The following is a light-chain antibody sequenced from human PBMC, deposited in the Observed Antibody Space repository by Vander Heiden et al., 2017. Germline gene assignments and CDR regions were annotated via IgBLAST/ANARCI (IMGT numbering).Light chain of an antibody. CDR3: QAWDSSTEV. J-gene: IGLJ2*01. CDR1: KLGDKY. CDR2: QDS. V-gene: IGLV3-1*01. Sequence: SYELTQPPSVSVSPGQTASITCSGDKLGDKYACWYQQKPGQSPVLVIYQDSKRPSGIPERFSGSNSGNTATLTISGTQAMDEADYYCQAWDSSTEVFGGGTKL.